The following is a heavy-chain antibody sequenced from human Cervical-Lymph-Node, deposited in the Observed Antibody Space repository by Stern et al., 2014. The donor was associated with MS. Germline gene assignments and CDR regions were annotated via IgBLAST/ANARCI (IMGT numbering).Heavy chain of an antibody. CDR2: NNPKSGGT. V-gene: IGHV1-2*02. CDR1: GYIFTDYY. D-gene: IGHD6-6*01. J-gene: IGHJ5*02. Sequence: VQLVESGAEVEKPGASVKVSCKASGYIFTDYYLHWVRQAPGQGLEWMGRNNPKSGGTSYAQSFQGMATLTRDTSITTAYMDLSRLTSDDTAVYYCTRALRIADRPSPGGHWFDPWGQGTLVIVSS. CDR3: TRALRIADRPSPGGHWFDP.